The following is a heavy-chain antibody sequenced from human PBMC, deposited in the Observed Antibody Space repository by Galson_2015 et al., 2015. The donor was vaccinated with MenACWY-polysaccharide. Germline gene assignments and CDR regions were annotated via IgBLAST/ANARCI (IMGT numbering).Heavy chain of an antibody. J-gene: IGHJ4*02. CDR1: GFTFTNYT. CDR3: VKDYETSGWNRGPGY. CDR2: IGCDSRNT. Sequence: SLRLSCAASGFTFTNYTMNWVRQAPGKGPEWVTYIGCDSRNTYYADPVKGRFTISRDNSKNTLYLQMHILRAGDTAVYYSVKDYETSGWNRGPGYWGQGTLVTVSS. V-gene: IGHV3-23*01. D-gene: IGHD3-22*01.